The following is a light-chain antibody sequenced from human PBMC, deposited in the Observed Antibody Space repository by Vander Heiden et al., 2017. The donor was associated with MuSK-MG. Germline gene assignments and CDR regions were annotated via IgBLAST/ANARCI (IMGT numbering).Light chain of an antibody. J-gene: IGKJ4*01. V-gene: IGKV3-15*01. CDR2: GAS. CDR3: HQQYECPPLT. CDR1: QSVSSN. Sequence: EIVMTQSPGTQSVSPGERDTLSCRASQSVSSNLAWYKQKTGQEARLLIYGASTRATGVTARCSRSGGAEDFSLTTSSRQPEDFAVSYFHQQYECPPLTFGGGTKVEIK.